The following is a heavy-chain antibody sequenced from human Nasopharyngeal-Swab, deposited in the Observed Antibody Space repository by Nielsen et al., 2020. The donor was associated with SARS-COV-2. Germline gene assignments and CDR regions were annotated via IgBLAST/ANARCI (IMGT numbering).Heavy chain of an antibody. V-gene: IGHV1-24*01. CDR1: GYTLTVLP. J-gene: IGHJ3*02. CDR3: ASEGSGVFGVVIYDFDI. Sequence: ASVKVSCKVSGYTLTVLPIHWVRQAPGKGLEWMGTVVPEDGEPIYAQNFQGRVTMTEDTSTYPAYLELSSLRSEDTAVYYCASEGSGVFGVVIYDFDIWGPGTLVTVSS. CDR2: VVPEDGEP. D-gene: IGHD3-3*01.